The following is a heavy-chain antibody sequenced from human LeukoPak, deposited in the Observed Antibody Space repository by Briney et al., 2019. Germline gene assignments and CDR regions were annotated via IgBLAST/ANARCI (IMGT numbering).Heavy chain of an antibody. D-gene: IGHD1-26*01. J-gene: IGHJ4*02. V-gene: IGHV3-53*01. CDR2: IYSGGTT. CDR1: GFTVSSNY. CDR3: AKDAVGVASVDY. Sequence: GGSLRLSCAASGFTVSSNYMSWVRQAPGKGLEWVSVIYSGGTTYYADSVKGRFTISRDNSKNTLYLRMNSLRAEDTAVYYCAKDAVGVASVDYWGQGTLVTVSS.